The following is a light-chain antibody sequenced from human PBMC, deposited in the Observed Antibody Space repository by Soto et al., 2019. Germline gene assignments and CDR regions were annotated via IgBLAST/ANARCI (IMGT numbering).Light chain of an antibody. CDR2: VAS. J-gene: IGKJ5*01. V-gene: IGKV3-11*01. Sequence: ITLTQSPATLSLSPGERATLSCRASQSVSTYLAWFQQKPGQAPRLLISVASNRATGIPARFSGSGSGTDFTLTISSLESEDFAVYYCQQRGTFGQGTRLEIK. CDR1: QSVSTY. CDR3: QQRGT.